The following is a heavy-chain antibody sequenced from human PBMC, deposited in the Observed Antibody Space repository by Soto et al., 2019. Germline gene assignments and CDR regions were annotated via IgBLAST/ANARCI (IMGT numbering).Heavy chain of an antibody. CDR3: ARGTTVMSDYYYYHGMDV. Sequence: SETLSLTCTVSGGSISSGDYYWSWIRQPPGKGLEWIGYIYYSGSTYYNPSLKSRVTISVDTSKNQFSLKLSSVTAADTAVYLCARGTTVMSDYYYYHGMDVWGQGTTVTVSS. V-gene: IGHV4-30-4*01. D-gene: IGHD4-4*01. CDR2: IYYSGST. J-gene: IGHJ6*02. CDR1: GGSISSGDYY.